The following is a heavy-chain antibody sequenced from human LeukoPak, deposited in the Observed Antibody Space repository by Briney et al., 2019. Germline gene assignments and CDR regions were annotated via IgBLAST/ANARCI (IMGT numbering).Heavy chain of an antibody. CDR2: INPNSGGT. CDR1: GYTFTGYH. J-gene: IGHJ4*02. CDR3: ARDPPPPTGGNDY. V-gene: IGHV1-2*02. D-gene: IGHD3-16*01. Sequence: GASVKVSCKASGYTFTGYHIHWVRQAPGQGLEWMGWINPNSGGTKYAQKFQGRATMTRDTSISTAYMELSRLTSDDTAVYYCARDPPPPTGGNDYWGQGTLVTVSS.